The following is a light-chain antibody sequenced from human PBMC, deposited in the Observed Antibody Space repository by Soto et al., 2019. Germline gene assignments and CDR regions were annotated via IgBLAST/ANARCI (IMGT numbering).Light chain of an antibody. CDR3: QQYNNWPPVT. V-gene: IGKV3-15*01. Sequence: EIVMTQSPATPSVSPGERATLSCRASQSVSSNLAWYQQKPGQAPRLLIYGASTRATGIPARFSGSGSGTEFTLTISSLQSEDFAVYYCQQYNNWPPVTFGPGTKVDIK. CDR1: QSVSSN. CDR2: GAS. J-gene: IGKJ3*01.